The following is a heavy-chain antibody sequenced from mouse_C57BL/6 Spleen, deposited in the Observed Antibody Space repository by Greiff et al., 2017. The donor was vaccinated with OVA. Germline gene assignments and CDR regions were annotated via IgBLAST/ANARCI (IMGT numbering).Heavy chain of an antibody. CDR2: IDPEAGDT. CDR3: ARYWLVVGDWYFDV. Sequence: EVQLQQSGAELVKPGASVKLSCTASGFNIKDYYMHWVKQRTEQGLEWIGRIDPEAGDTKSAPKFQGKATITADTSSNTAYLQLSSLASEDTAVYYCARYWLVVGDWYFDVWGTGTTVTVAS. CDR1: GFNIKDYY. V-gene: IGHV14-2*01. J-gene: IGHJ1*03. D-gene: IGHD1-1*01.